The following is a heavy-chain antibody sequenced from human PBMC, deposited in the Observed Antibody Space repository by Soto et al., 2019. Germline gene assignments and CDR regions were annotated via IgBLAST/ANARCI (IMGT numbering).Heavy chain of an antibody. CDR3: AKDSWNFDL. V-gene: IGHV3-74*01. CDR1: GFVFTNFW. CDR2: IDTSGHST. J-gene: IGHJ4*02. D-gene: IGHD1-1*01. Sequence: GGSLRLSCEASGFVFTNFWMHWVHHVPGKGLVWVARIDTSGHSTNYAESVKGRFTISRDNAKNTVSLQMNSLRVEDTGVYYCAKDSWNFDLWSQGSQVTVSS.